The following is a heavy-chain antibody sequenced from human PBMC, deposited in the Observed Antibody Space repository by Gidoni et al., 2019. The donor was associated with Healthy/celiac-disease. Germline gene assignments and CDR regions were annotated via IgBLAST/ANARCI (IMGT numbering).Heavy chain of an antibody. V-gene: IGHV3-43*02. D-gene: IGHD6-6*01. CDR1: GSTFDDCA. Sequence: EVQLVESGGRVVQPGGSLRLSCAAYGSTFDDCAMHWVRQASGKGLEWVSLISGDGGSTYYADSVKGRFTISRDNSKNSLYLQMNSLRTEDTALYYCAKDTLYSSFYYFDYWGQGTLVTVSS. CDR2: ISGDGGST. CDR3: AKDTLYSSFYYFDY. J-gene: IGHJ4*02.